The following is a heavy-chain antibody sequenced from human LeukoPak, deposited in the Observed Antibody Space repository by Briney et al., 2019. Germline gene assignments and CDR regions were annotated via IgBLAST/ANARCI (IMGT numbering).Heavy chain of an antibody. D-gene: IGHD3/OR15-3a*01. Sequence: PGGSLRLSCAASGFTVSSNYMSWVRQAPGKGLEWVSYISSSGSTIYYADSVKGRFTISRDNAKNSLYLQMNSLRAEDTAVYYCARDLGLRAPRGDYYYYYGMDVWGQGTTVTVSS. CDR3: ARDLGLRAPRGDYYYYYGMDV. CDR1: GFTVSSNY. V-gene: IGHV3-11*01. J-gene: IGHJ6*02. CDR2: ISSSGSTI.